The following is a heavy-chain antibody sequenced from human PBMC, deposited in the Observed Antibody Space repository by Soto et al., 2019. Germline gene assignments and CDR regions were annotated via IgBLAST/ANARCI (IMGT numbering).Heavy chain of an antibody. CDR3: ARPDYDILAGYRGVFDY. V-gene: IGHV1-3*01. D-gene: IGHD3-9*01. CDR1: GYTFTSYA. CDR2: INAGNGNT. Sequence: ASVKVSCKASGYTFTSYAMHWVRQAPGQRLEWMGWINAGNGNTKYSQKFQGRVTITRDTSASTAYMELSSLRSEDTAVYYCARPDYDILAGYRGVFDYWGQGALVTVSS. J-gene: IGHJ4*02.